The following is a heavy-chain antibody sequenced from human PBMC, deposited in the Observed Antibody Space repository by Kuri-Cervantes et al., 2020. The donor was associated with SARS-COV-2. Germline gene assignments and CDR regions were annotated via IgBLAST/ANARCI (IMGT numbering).Heavy chain of an antibody. CDR3: ARDSEFTRDAFEI. Sequence: SVKVSCKASGGTLSTYTVTWVRQAPEQGLEWMGRIIPVLRVENYAQKFQGRVTITADKSTNTAYMELTSLRSEDTAVYYCARDSEFTRDAFEIWGQGTMVTVSS. CDR2: IIPVLRVE. V-gene: IGHV1-69*04. J-gene: IGHJ3*02. CDR1: GGTLSTYT. D-gene: IGHD1-26*01.